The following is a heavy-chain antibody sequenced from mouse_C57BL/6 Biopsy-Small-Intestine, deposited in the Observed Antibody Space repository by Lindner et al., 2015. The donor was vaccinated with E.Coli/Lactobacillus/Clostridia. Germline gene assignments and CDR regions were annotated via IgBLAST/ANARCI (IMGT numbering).Heavy chain of an antibody. CDR1: GYSFTAYY. V-gene: IGHV1-31*01. Sequence: QESGPELVKPGASVKISCKASGYSFTAYYMHWVKQSHGNILDWIGYIYPYNGLSSYNQKFKGKATLTVDKSSSTAYMELRSLTSEDSAVYYCARNYGSRGYFDVWGTGTTVTVSS. D-gene: IGHD1-1*01. J-gene: IGHJ1*03. CDR2: IYPYNGLS. CDR3: ARNYGSRGYFDV.